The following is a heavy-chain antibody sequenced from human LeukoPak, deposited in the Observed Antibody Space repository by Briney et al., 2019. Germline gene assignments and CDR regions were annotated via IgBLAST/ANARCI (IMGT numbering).Heavy chain of an antibody. CDR3: ARDLAYCGGDCYS. J-gene: IGHJ5*02. V-gene: IGHV4-38-2*02. CDR2: NYHSAST. CDR1: GYCIISGYY. D-gene: IGHD2-21*01. Sequence: SETLSLTCTVSGYCIISGYYWGGIRQPPGKGLEWIGSNYHSASTYYNPSLKSRVNISVHTSKNQFSLKLSSVTASDTAVYYCARDLAYCGGDCYSWGQGTLVTVSS.